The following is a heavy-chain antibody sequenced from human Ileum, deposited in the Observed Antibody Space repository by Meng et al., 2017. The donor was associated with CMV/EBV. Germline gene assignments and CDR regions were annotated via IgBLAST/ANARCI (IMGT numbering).Heavy chain of an antibody. CDR1: GFTFSSP. V-gene: IGHV3-30*04. CDR2: VSHDGSNE. CDR3: ARDPGVDF. D-gene: IGHD3-3*01. Sequence: GGSLRLSCAASGFTFSSPIHWVRQAPGKGLEGVAVVSHDGSNEHYADSVKGRFTISRDNSKNTLYLQMNSLRTEDTAVYYCARDPGVDFWGQGTLVTVSS. J-gene: IGHJ4*02.